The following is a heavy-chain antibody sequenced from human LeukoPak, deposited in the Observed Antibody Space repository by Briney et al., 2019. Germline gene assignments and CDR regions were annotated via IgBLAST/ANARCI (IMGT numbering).Heavy chain of an antibody. D-gene: IGHD3-10*02. J-gene: IGHJ6*01. CDR3: AELGITMSGGV. CDR1: GFTFSSYE. CDR2: ISSSGSTI. V-gene: IGHV3-48*03. Sequence: GGSLRLSCAASGFTFSSYEMNWVRQAPGKGLEWVSYISSSGSTIYYADSVKGRFTISRDNDKNSLYLQMNSLRAEDTAVYYCAELGITMSGGVRGKGTTVTISA.